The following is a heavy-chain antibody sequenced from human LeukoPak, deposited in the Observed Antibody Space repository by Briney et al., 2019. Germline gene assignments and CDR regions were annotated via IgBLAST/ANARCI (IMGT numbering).Heavy chain of an antibody. CDR3: APDPFDS. J-gene: IGHJ4*02. CDR2: IIGSGGNT. Sequence: GGSLRLSCAASGFTFSSYTMSWVRQAPGKGLEWVSAIIGSGGNTYYADSVNGRFTISRDNSKNTLYLQMNSLRAEDTAVYYCAPDPFDSWGQGALVTVSS. V-gene: IGHV3-23*01. CDR1: GFTFSSYT.